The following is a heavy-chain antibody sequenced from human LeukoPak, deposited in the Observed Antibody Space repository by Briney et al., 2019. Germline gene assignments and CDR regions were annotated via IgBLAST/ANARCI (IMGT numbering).Heavy chain of an antibody. CDR1: GFTFSSYA. J-gene: IGHJ4*02. CDR2: ISGSGGST. CDR3: AKYSSSWYGFDY. Sequence: GGSLRLSCAASGFTFSSYAMSWVRQAPGKGLEWGSAISGSGGSTYYADSVKGRFTISRDNSKNTLYLRMNSLRAEDTAVYYCAKYSSSWYGFDYWGQGTLVTVSS. D-gene: IGHD6-13*01. V-gene: IGHV3-23*01.